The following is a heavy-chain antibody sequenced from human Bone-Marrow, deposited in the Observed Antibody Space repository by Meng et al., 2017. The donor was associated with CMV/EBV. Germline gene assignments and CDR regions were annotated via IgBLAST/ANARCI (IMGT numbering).Heavy chain of an antibody. CDR1: GGYFSGYY. V-gene: IGHV4-34*01. D-gene: IGHD2-2*01. Sequence: YGGYFSGYYWSWIRQPPGKGLEWIGEINHSGSTNSNPSLKSRVTISVDTSKNQFSLKLSSVTAADTAVYYCARGLRCSSTSCYRFDPWGQGTLVTVSS. CDR3: ARGLRCSSTSCYRFDP. CDR2: INHSGST. J-gene: IGHJ5*02.